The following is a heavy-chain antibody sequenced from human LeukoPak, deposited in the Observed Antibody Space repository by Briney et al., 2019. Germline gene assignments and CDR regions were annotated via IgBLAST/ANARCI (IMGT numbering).Heavy chain of an antibody. Sequence: SETLSLTCAVYGGSFSGYYWSWIRQPPGKGLEWIGEINHSGSTNYNPSLKSRVTISVDTSKNQFSLKLSSVTAADTAVYYCARGAVAGTGYYMDVWGKGTTVTVSS. J-gene: IGHJ6*03. CDR3: ARGAVAGTGYYMDV. CDR1: GGSFSGYY. D-gene: IGHD6-19*01. CDR2: INHSGST. V-gene: IGHV4-34*01.